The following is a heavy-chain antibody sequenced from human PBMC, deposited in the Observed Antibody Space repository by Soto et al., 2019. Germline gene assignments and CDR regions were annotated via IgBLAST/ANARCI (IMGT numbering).Heavy chain of an antibody. CDR3: ARDVLRDLASGSYYDY. CDR1: GYTFTSYG. Sequence: ASVKVSCKASGYTFTSYGISWVRQAPGQGLEWMGWISAYNGNTNYAQKLQGRVTMTTDTSTSTAYMELRSLRSDDTAVYYCARDVLRDLASGSYYDYWGQGTLVTVSS. D-gene: IGHD1-26*01. V-gene: IGHV1-18*01. J-gene: IGHJ4*02. CDR2: ISAYNGNT.